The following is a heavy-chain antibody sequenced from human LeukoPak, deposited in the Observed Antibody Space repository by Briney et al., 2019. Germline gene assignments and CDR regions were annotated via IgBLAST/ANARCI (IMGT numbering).Heavy chain of an antibody. CDR1: GFTFSSYA. CDR2: ITADSGTT. Sequence: SGGSLRLSCTASGFTFSSYAMNWVRQAPGKGLEWVSYITADSGTTYYADSVKGRFTISRDNAKNSLYLQMNSLRDEDTAVYYCASRDYFDYWGQGTLVTVSS. CDR3: ASRDYFDY. J-gene: IGHJ4*02. V-gene: IGHV3-48*02.